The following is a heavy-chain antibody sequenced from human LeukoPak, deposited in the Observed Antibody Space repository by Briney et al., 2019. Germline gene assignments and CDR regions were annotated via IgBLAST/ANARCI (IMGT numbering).Heavy chain of an antibody. V-gene: IGHV5-51*01. Sequence: GESLKISCKGSGYSFTSYWIGWVRQMPRKGLEGMGIIYPGDSDTRYSPSFQGQVAISADKSISNAYLQWSSLKASDTAMYYCAALGPYCGGDCYSGLDYWGQGTLVTVSS. CDR3: AALGPYCGGDCYSGLDY. CDR2: IYPGDSDT. J-gene: IGHJ4*02. CDR1: GYSFTSYW. D-gene: IGHD2-21*01.